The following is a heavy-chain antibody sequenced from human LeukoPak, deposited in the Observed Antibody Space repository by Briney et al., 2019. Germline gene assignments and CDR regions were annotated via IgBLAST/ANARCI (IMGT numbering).Heavy chain of an antibody. D-gene: IGHD3-10*01. J-gene: IGHJ4*02. CDR1: GGSISSDY. Sequence: SETLSLTCTVSGGSISSDYWQWIRQPPGKGLEWVGYIYNSGSNTYNPSLKRRVTISIDTSKNQFSLKLTSVTAADTAVCYCATRGYWGQGTLVTVSS. CDR2: IYNSGSN. V-gene: IGHV4-59*08. CDR3: ATRGY.